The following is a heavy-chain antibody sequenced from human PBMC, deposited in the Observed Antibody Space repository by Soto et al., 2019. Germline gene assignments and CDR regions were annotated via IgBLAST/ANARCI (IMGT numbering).Heavy chain of an antibody. CDR2: IIPIFGTA. CDR3: ASGSCSGGSCYYYYYGMDV. J-gene: IGHJ6*02. CDR1: GGTFSSYA. D-gene: IGHD2-15*01. V-gene: IGHV1-69*01. Sequence: QVQLVQSGAEVKKPGSSVKVSCKASGGTFSSYAISWVRQAPGQGLEWMGGIIPIFGTANYAQKFQGRVTITADESTSTAYMELSSLRSEETDVYYCASGSCSGGSCYYYYYGMDVWGQGTTVTVSS.